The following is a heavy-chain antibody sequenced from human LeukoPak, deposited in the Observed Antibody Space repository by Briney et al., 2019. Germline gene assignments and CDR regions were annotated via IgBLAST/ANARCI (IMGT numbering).Heavy chain of an antibody. CDR2: IYYSGTT. J-gene: IGHJ4*02. D-gene: IGHD3-10*01. V-gene: IGHV4-39*07. CDR3: ASLGRPYYYDSGSQTYYFDY. Sequence: SETLSLTCTVSSGSISSSSYYWGWIRQPPGKGLEWIGSIYYSGTTYYNPSLKSRVAISVDTSKNQFSLKLSSVTAADTAVYYCASLGRPYYYDSGSQTYYFDYWGQGTLVTVSS. CDR1: SGSISSSSYY.